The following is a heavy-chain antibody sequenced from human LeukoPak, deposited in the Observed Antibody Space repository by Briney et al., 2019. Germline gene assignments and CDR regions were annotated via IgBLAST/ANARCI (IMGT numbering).Heavy chain of an antibody. CDR3: ARGDYDSSGYLYYFDY. V-gene: IGHV4-39*07. CDR1: GGSISTSSYY. D-gene: IGHD3-22*01. J-gene: IGHJ4*02. CDR2: INHSGST. Sequence: PSETLSLTCTVSGGSISTSSYYWGWVRQPPGKGLEWIGEINHSGSTNYNPSLKSRVTISVDTSKNQFSLKLSSVTAADTAVYYCARGDYDSSGYLYYFDYWGQGTLVTVSS.